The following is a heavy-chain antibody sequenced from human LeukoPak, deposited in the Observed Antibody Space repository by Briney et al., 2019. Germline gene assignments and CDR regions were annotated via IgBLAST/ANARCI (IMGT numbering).Heavy chain of an antibody. V-gene: IGHV1-2*02. D-gene: IGHD1-26*01. J-gene: IGHJ4*02. Sequence: GASVTVSCKASGYTFTSYDINWVRQAPGQGLEWMGWINPNSGGTNYAQKFQGRVTMTRDTSISTAYMELSRLRSDDTAAYYCARDPDSGGFDYWGQGTLVTVSS. CDR1: GYTFTSYD. CDR2: INPNSGGT. CDR3: ARDPDSGGFDY.